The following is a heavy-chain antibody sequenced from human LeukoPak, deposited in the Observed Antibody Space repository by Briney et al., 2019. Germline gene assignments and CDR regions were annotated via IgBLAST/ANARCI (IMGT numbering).Heavy chain of an antibody. CDR2: IIPIFGTA. D-gene: IGHD6-13*01. Sequence: ASVKVSCKASGGTFSSYAISWVRQAPGQGLEWMGGIIPIFGTANYAQKFQGRVTITADKSTSTAYMELSSLSSEDTAVYYCARAGTRGGRIAAAGSYYYYYMDVWGKGTTVTVSS. J-gene: IGHJ6*03. CDR3: ARAGTRGGRIAAAGSYYYYYMDV. V-gene: IGHV1-69*06. CDR1: GGTFSSYA.